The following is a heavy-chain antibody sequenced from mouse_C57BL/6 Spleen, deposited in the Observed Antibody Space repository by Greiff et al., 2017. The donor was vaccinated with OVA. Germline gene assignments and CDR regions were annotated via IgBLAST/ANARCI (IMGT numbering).Heavy chain of an antibody. Sequence: QVQLQQSGPELVKPGASVKLSCKASGYTFTSYWMHWVKQRPGQGLEWIGEIDPSDSYTNYNQKFKGKSTLTVDKSSSTAYMQLSSLTSEDSAVYYCARWSDGFDYWGQGTTLTVSS. J-gene: IGHJ2*01. CDR1: GYTFTSYW. CDR3: ARWSDGFDY. CDR2: IDPSDSYT. V-gene: IGHV1-69*01.